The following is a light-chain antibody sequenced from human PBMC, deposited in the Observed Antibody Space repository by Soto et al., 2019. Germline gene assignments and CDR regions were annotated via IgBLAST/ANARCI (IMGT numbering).Light chain of an antibody. V-gene: IGKV3-15*01. CDR2: DAS. CDR1: QTVNSR. J-gene: IGKJ1*01. CDR3: QQYNNWPPS. Sequence: EIVMAQSPATLSVSPGERATLSCRAGQTVNSRLAWYQQKPGQAPRPLIYDASTRATGIPDRFRGSGSGTEFTLTISSLQSEDFAVYYCQQYNNWPPSFGQGTKVDIK.